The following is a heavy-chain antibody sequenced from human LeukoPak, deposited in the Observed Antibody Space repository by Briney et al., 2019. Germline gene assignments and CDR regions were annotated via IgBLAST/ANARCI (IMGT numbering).Heavy chain of an antibody. CDR1: GFTFSNAW. Sequence: EGSLRLSCAASGFTFSNAWMSWVRQAPGKGLEWVGRIKSKTDGGTTDYAAPVKGRFTISRDDSKNTLYLQMNSLKTEDTAVYYCTTAAIYSGYDPNFDYWGQGTLVTVSS. V-gene: IGHV3-15*01. CDR2: IKSKTDGGTT. CDR3: TTAAIYSGYDPNFDY. J-gene: IGHJ4*02. D-gene: IGHD5-12*01.